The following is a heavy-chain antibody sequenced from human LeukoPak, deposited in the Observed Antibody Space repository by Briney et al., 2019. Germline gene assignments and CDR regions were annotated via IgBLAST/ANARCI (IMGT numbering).Heavy chain of an antibody. V-gene: IGHV4-4*01. J-gene: IGHJ3*02. CDR3: SRFLSGAPFDI. CDR2: IYHSGST. D-gene: IGHD2/OR15-2a*01. CDR1: GFTFSSYGM. Sequence: GSLRLSCAASGFTFSSYGMSWVRQAPGKGLGWIGEIYHSGSTNYNPSLKSRVTISIDKSQNLFSLNLDSVTAADTAVYFCSRFLSGAPFDIWGQGTLVTVSS.